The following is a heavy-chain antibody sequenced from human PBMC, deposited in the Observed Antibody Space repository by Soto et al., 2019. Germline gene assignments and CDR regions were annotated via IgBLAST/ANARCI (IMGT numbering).Heavy chain of an antibody. D-gene: IGHD1-7*01. J-gene: IGHJ4*02. CDR3: ARAHPASSNYPKHDY. CDR1: GYTFTSYG. CDR2: ISAYNGNT. Sequence: QVQLVQSGAEVKKPGASVKVSCKASGYTFTSYGISWVRQAPGQGLEWMGWISAYNGNTNYAQKLQGRVTMTTDTSTSTAYMELRRLRSDETAVYYCARAHPASSNYPKHDYWGQGTLVTVSS. V-gene: IGHV1-18*01.